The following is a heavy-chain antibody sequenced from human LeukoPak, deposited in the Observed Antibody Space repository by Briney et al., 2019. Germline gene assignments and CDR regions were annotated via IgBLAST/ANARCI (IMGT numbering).Heavy chain of an antibody. J-gene: IGHJ4*02. D-gene: IGHD3-22*01. Sequence: SVKVSCKASGGTFSSYAISWVRQAPGQGLEWMGRIIPIFGTANYAQKLQGRVTMTTDTSTSTAYMELRSLRSDDTAVYYCAIYYYDSSGYYTPLLFDYWGQGTLVTVSS. CDR3: AIYYYDSSGYYTPLLFDY. CDR2: IIPIFGTA. CDR1: GGTFSSYA. V-gene: IGHV1-69*05.